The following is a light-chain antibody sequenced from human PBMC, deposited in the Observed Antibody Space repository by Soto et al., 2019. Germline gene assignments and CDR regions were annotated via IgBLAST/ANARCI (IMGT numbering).Light chain of an antibody. CDR3: QPYGSSPNT. Sequence: ESVLTQSPGTLSLSPGERATLSCRASQSVSSFLAWYQKKPGQAPRLLIYGASSRATGIPDRFSGSGSGTDFTLTISRLGPEHFAFYYCQPYGSSPNTFGQGTKVDFK. CDR2: GAS. V-gene: IGKV3-20*01. J-gene: IGKJ1*01. CDR1: QSVSSF.